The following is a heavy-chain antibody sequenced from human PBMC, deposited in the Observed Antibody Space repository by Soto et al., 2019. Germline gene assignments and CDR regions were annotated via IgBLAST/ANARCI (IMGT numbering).Heavy chain of an antibody. Sequence: GGSLRLSCAASGFTVSSNYMSWVRQAPGKGLEWVSVIYSGGSTYYADSVKGRFTISRDNSKNTLYLQMNSLRAEDTAVYYCARDHSPYYYGSGRPLDYYFFYYLGVWRKGPSFTV. CDR3: ARDHSPYYYGSGRPLDYYFFYYLGV. CDR1: GFTVSSNY. V-gene: IGHV3-66*01. J-gene: IGHJ6*03. CDR2: IYSGGST. D-gene: IGHD3-10*01.